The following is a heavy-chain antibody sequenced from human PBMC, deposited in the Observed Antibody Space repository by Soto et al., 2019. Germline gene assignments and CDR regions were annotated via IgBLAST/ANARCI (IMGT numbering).Heavy chain of an antibody. CDR2: INAGNGNT. CDR3: ARVGYYSITSCFDY. V-gene: IGHV1-3*01. Sequence: QVQLVQSGAEVKKPGASVKVSCKASGYTFTNYAMHWVRQAPGQSLEWMGWINAGNGNTKYSQKFQGRVTITRDTSASTAYMELSSLRSEDTAVYYCARVGYYSITSCFDYWGQGTLVTVSS. J-gene: IGHJ4*02. CDR1: GYTFTNYA. D-gene: IGHD2-2*01.